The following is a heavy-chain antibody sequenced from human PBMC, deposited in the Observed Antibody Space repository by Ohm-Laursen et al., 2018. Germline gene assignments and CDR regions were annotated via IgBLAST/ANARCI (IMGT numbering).Heavy chain of an antibody. CDR1: GDIFSSYA. D-gene: IGHD2-15*01. J-gene: IGHJ4*02. V-gene: IGHV1-69*05. Sequence: SVKVSCKASGDIFSSYAIHWVRQSPGQGLEYLGGIIPIFGTPDYAQSFQGRVTITTDDSTSTAYMELSSLRSEDTAIYYCVRGCLGGSCYTFDYWGQGTLLTVSS. CDR2: IIPIFGTP. CDR3: VRGCLGGSCYTFDY.